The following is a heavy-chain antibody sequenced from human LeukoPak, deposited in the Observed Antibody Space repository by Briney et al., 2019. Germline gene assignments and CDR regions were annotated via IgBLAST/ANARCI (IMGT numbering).Heavy chain of an antibody. CDR2: INAGNGNT. CDR1: GYTFTSYA. J-gene: IGHJ4*02. Sequence: ASVKVSCKASGYTFTSYAMHWVRQAPGQRLEWMGWINAGNGNTKYSQKFQGRVTITRDTSASTAYMELSSLRSEDTAVYYCARSLKMTTVTTGYWGQGTLVTVSS. V-gene: IGHV1-3*01. CDR3: ARSLKMTTVTTGY. D-gene: IGHD4-17*01.